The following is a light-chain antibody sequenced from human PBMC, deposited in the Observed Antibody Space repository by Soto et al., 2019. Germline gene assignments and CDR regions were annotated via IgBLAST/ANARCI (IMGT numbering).Light chain of an antibody. CDR3: QQSYSTPPT. Sequence: DIVMTQSPDSLAVSLGERATINCKSSQSVLYSSNNKNNLVWYQQKPGQPPKLLIYWASTRESGVPDRFSGSGSGTDFTLNISSLQAEDVAVYYCQQSYSTPPTFGQGTQVEIK. J-gene: IGKJ1*01. CDR2: WAS. CDR1: QSVLYSSNNKNN. V-gene: IGKV4-1*01.